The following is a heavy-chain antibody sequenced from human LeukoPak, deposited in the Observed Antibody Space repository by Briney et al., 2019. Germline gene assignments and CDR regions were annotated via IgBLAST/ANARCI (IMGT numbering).Heavy chain of an antibody. CDR2: ISASGGST. D-gene: IGHD6-19*01. J-gene: IGHJ4*02. V-gene: IGHV3-23*01. CDR3: AKDTSGWYIDY. CDR1: GFTFSSYG. Sequence: PGGSLRLSCAASGFTFSSYGMSWVRQAPGKGLEWVSSISASGGSTYYADSVMGRFTVSRDNSKNTVYLQTNSLRAEDTALYYCAKDTSGWYIDYWGQGTLVTVSS.